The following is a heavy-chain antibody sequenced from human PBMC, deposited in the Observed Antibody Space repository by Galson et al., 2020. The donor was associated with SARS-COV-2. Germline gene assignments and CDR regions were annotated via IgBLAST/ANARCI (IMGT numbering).Heavy chain of an antibody. D-gene: IGHD3-22*01. CDR3: AKDYSDSSGPLDY. J-gene: IGHJ4*02. CDR2: ISWDGGST. CDR1: GFTFDDYA. V-gene: IGHV3-43D*03. Sequence: GGSLRLSCAASGFTFDDYAMHWVRQAPGKGLEWVSLISWDGGSTYYADSVKGRFTISRDNSKNSLYLQMNSLRAEDTALYYCAKDYSDSSGPLDYWGQGTLVTVSS.